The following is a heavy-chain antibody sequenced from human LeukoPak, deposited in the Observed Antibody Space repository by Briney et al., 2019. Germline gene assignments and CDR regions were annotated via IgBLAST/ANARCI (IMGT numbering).Heavy chain of an antibody. CDR3: ARAAIVSHYYYMDV. CDR2: IIPIFGTT. Sequence: SVKVSCKASGGTFSRYAISWVRQAPGQGLEWMGGIIPIFGTTNYAQKFQGRVTISADESTSTAYMELRSLGFEDTAVYYCARAAIVSHYYYMDVWGKGTTVTVSS. CDR1: GGTFSRYA. D-gene: IGHD2-15*01. V-gene: IGHV1-69*13. J-gene: IGHJ6*03.